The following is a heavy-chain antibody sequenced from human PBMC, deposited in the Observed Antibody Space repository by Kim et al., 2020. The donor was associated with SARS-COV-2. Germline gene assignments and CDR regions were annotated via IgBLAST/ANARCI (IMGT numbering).Heavy chain of an antibody. V-gene: IGHV4-34*01. CDR3: ARGIAAAPGA. D-gene: IGHD6-13*01. CDR2: ST. J-gene: IGHJ5*02. Sequence: STNYNPSLKCRVTIAVDTSKNQFSLKLSSVTAADTAVYYCARGIAAAPGAWGQGTLVTVSS.